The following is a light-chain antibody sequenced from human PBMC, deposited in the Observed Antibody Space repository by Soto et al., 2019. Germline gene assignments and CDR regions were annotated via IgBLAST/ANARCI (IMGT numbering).Light chain of an antibody. CDR2: GAS. J-gene: IGKJ5*01. CDR3: QQYGSSHPTT. V-gene: IGKV3-20*01. Sequence: EIVLTQSPGTLSLSPGERATLSCRASQSVSSSYLAWYQQKPGQAPRLLIYGASSRATGIPDRFSGSGSGTDFTLTISRLEPEDFAVYYCQQYGSSHPTTLGQGTRLEIK. CDR1: QSVSSSY.